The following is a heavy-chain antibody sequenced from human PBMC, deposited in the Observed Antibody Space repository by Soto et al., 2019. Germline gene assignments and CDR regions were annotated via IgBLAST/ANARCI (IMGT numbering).Heavy chain of an antibody. CDR3: ARGIEGWYQGRYYYGMDV. D-gene: IGHD6-19*01. Sequence: QVQLQESGPGLVKPSETLSLTCTVSGGSVSSGSYYWSWIRQPPGKGLEWIGYIYYSGSTNYNPSLTSRVTISVDTSKNQFSLKLSSVTDADTAVYYCARGIEGWYQGRYYYGMDVWGQGTTVTVSS. V-gene: IGHV4-61*01. CDR2: IYYSGST. CDR1: GGSVSSGSYY. J-gene: IGHJ6*02.